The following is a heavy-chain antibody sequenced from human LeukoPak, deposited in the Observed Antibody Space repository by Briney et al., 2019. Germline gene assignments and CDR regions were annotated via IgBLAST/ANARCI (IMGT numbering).Heavy chain of an antibody. V-gene: IGHV4-59*08. J-gene: IGHJ3*02. D-gene: IGHD5-24*01. CDR2: IYYSGST. CDR3: ARSSRDGYKPPYGAFDI. CDR1: GGSISSYY. Sequence: SEPLSLTCTVSGGSISSYYWSWLRQPPGKGLEWIGYIYYSGSTNYNPSLKSRVTISVDTSKNQFSLKLSSVTAADTAVYYCARSSRDGYKPPYGAFDIWGQGTMVTVSS.